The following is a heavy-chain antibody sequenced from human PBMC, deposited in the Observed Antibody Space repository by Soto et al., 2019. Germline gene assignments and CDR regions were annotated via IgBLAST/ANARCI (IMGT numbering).Heavy chain of an antibody. CDR1: GYTFTSYG. V-gene: IGHV1-18*04. J-gene: IGHJ6*02. CDR3: ARDGTPSLRFLECFPLTHYYVMDV. Sequence: ASVKVSCKASGYTFTSYGISWVRQAPGQGLEWMGWISAYNGNTNYAQKLQGRVTMTTDTSTSTAYMELRSLRSDDTAVYYCARDGTPSLRFLECFPLTHYYVMDVWGQGTTVTVAS. CDR2: ISAYNGNT. D-gene: IGHD3-3*01.